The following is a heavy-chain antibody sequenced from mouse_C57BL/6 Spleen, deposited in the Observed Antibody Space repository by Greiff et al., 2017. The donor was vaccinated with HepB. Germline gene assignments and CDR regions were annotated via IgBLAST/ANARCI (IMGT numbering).Heavy chain of an antibody. Sequence: DVHLVESGGGLVKPGGSLKLSCAASGFTFSSYAMSWVRQTPEKRLEWVATISDGGSYTYYPDNVKGRFTISRDNAKNNLYLQMSHLKSEDTAMYYCAREKGYYGNYVNYAMDYWGQGTSVTVSS. J-gene: IGHJ4*01. CDR1: GFTFSSYA. D-gene: IGHD2-1*01. V-gene: IGHV5-4*01. CDR2: ISDGGSYT. CDR3: AREKGYYGNYVNYAMDY.